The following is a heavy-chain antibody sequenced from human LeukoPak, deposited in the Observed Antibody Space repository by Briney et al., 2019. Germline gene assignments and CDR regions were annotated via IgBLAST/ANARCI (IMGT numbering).Heavy chain of an antibody. CDR1: GFTLSNYG. Sequence: PGWSLRLSCAVSGFTLSNYGMSWVRQAPGKGLEWVAGISGSAGGTIYAASVKGRFTISRDNPKNTLYLQMNSLRAEDTAVYFCAKRGIVIRAVIIVGFHKEAYYFDDWGQGALVTVSS. CDR3: AKRGIVIRAVIIVGFHKEAYYFDD. CDR2: ISGSAGGT. J-gene: IGHJ4*02. V-gene: IGHV3-23*01. D-gene: IGHD3-10*01.